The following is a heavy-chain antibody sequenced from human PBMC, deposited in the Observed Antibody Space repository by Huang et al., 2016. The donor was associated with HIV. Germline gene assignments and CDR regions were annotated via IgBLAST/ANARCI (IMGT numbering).Heavy chain of an antibody. V-gene: IGHV1-69*01. CDR1: GGTFSSYA. J-gene: IGHJ4*02. CDR3: ARVESMRYYDSSGYYY. Sequence: QVQLVQSGAEVKKPGSSVKVSCKASGGTFSSYAISWVRQAPGQGLEWMGGMIPSCGTANDAQKFKGRVTITADESTSTAYMELSSLRSEDTAVYYCARVESMRYYDSSGYYYWGQGTLVTVSS. CDR2: MIPSCGTA. D-gene: IGHD3-22*01.